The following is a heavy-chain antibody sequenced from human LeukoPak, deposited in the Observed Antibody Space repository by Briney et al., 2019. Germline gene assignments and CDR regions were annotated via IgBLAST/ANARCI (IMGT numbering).Heavy chain of an antibody. J-gene: IGHJ4*02. CDR1: GFTFSNAW. Sequence: GGSLRLSCAASGFTFSNAWMSWVRQAPGKGLEWVGRIKSKTDGGTTDYAAPVKGRFTLSRDDSIHTLYLQMNSLKAEDTAVYYCAKDAPQYRALPLGYWGQGTLVTVSS. CDR2: IKSKTDGGTT. CDR3: AKDAPQYRALPLGY. V-gene: IGHV3-15*01. D-gene: IGHD2-2*01.